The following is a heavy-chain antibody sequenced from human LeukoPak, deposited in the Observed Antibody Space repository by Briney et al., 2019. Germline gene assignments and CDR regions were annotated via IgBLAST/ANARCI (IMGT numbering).Heavy chain of an antibody. CDR2: ISGSGGST. D-gene: IGHD2-2*01. CDR1: GFTFSSYS. V-gene: IGHV3-23*01. J-gene: IGHJ4*02. CDR3: AKSGRDIVVVPAPVNF. Sequence: GGSLRLSCAASGFTFSSYSMNWVRQAPGKGLEWVSSISGSGGSTYYADSVKGRFTISRDTSKNTMYLQMNSLRAEDTAIYYCAKSGRDIVVVPAPVNFWGQGTLVTVSS.